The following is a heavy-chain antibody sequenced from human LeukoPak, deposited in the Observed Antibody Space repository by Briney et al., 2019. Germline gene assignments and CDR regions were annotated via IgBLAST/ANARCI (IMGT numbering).Heavy chain of an antibody. Sequence: GGSLRLSCAASGLTFSNYNMNWVRQAPGKGPEWVSSISSSSSNKDYVDSVKGRFTVSRDNAKNSLYLQMDSLRVEDTAVYYCARDPPSRGTRYFDYWGQGILVTVSS. D-gene: IGHD3-16*01. CDR2: ISSSSSNK. CDR1: GLTFSNYN. CDR3: ARDPPSRGTRYFDY. J-gene: IGHJ4*02. V-gene: IGHV3-21*01.